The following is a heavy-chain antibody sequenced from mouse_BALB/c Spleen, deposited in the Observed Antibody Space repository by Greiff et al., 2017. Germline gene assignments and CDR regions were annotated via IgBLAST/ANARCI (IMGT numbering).Heavy chain of an antibody. D-gene: IGHD4-1*02. J-gene: IGHJ2*01. V-gene: IGHV3-6*02. CDR1: GYSITSGYY. Sequence: DVQLQESGPGLVKPSQSLSLTCSVTGYSITSGYYWNWIRQFPGNKLEWMGYISYDGSNNYNPSLKNRISITRDTSKNQFFLKLNSVTTEDTATYYCANWDVGGNYWGQGTTLTVSS. CDR2: ISYDGSN. CDR3: ANWDVGGNY.